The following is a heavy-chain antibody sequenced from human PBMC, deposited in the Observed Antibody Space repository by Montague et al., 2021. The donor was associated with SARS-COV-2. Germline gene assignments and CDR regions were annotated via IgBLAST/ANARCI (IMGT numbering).Heavy chain of an antibody. CDR1: GGSISSSSYY. J-gene: IGHJ6*02. V-gene: IGHV4-39*07. CDR2: ISYSGST. D-gene: IGHD3-9*01. Sequence: SETLSLTCTVSGGSISSSSYYWGWIRQPPGKGLEWIGNISYSGSTYYNPSLKSRVTISLDTSKNQFSLKVTSVTAADAAVYYCARGGGYYNDGLDGWGPGTTVTVSS. CDR3: ARGGGYYNDGLDG.